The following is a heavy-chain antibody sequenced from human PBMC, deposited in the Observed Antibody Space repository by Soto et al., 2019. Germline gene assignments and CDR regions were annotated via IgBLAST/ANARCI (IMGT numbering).Heavy chain of an antibody. Sequence: PGGSLRLSCAASGFTFSDYYMSWIHQAPGKGLEWVSYISSSGSTIYYADSVKGRFTISRDNAKNSLYLQMNSLRAEDTAVYYCASSVEMATITNSTTSRPLTPSVDYWGQGTLVTVSS. CDR2: ISSSGSTI. CDR3: ASSVEMATITNSTTSRPLTPSVDY. J-gene: IGHJ4*02. V-gene: IGHV3-11*01. D-gene: IGHD5-12*01. CDR1: GFTFSDYY.